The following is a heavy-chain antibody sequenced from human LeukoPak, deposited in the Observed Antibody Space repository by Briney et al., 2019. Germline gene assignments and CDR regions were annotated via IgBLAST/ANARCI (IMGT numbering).Heavy chain of an antibody. CDR1: GYTFSSYA. D-gene: IGHD6-19*01. CDR3: AKDYSGWYGGDY. Sequence: GGSLRLSCAASGYTFSSYAMSWVRQAPGKGLEWVSAISGSGGSTYYADSVKGRFTISRDNSKNTLYLQMNSLRAEDTAVYYCAKDYSGWYGGDYWGQGTLVTVSS. J-gene: IGHJ4*02. V-gene: IGHV3-23*01. CDR2: ISGSGGST.